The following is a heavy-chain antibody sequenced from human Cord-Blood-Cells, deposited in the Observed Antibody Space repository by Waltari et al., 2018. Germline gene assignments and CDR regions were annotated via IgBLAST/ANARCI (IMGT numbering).Heavy chain of an antibody. J-gene: IGHJ4*02. CDR2: IIPILGIA. V-gene: IGHV1-69*10. D-gene: IGHD3-22*01. Sequence: QVQLVQSGAEVKKPGSSVKVSCTASGGPFSSYAISWVRQAPGQGLEWMGGIIPILGIANYAQKFQGRVTITADKSTSTAYMELSSLRSEDTAVYYCARDLDYYDSSGYYYFDYWGQGTLVTVSS. CDR3: ARDLDYYDSSGYYYFDY. CDR1: GGPFSSYA.